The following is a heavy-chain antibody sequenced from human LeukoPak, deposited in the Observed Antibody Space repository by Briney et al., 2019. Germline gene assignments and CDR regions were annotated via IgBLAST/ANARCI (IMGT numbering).Heavy chain of an antibody. D-gene: IGHD6-6*01. J-gene: IGHJ4*02. Sequence: ASVKVSCKASGYTFTSYAMHWVRQAPGQRLEWMGWINAGNGNTKYSQKFQGRVIITRDTSASTAYMELSSLRSEDTAVYYCARKYSSFKVGSDDFDYWGQGTLVTVSS. CDR2: INAGNGNT. CDR3: ARKYSSFKVGSDDFDY. CDR1: GYTFTSYA. V-gene: IGHV1-3*01.